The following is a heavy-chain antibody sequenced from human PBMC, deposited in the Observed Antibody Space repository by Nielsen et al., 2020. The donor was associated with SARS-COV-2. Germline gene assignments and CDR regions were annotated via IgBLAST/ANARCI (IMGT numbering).Heavy chain of an antibody. CDR1: GFTFNNAW. V-gene: IGHV3-15*01. J-gene: IGHJ6*03. D-gene: IGHD6-6*01. CDR3: TTRGEQLVSSGYYIDV. CDR2: IKSKIDGGTT. Sequence: GGFLRLSCAASGFTFNNAWMNWVRQAPGKGLEWIGRIKSKIDGGTTDYAAPVKGRFIISRGDSKNTLYLQMSNLKSEGTAVYYCTTRGEQLVSSGYYIDVWGKGTTVTVSS.